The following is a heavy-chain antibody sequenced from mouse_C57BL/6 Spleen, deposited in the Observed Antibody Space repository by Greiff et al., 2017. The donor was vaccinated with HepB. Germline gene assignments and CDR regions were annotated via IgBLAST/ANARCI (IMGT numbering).Heavy chain of an antibody. CDR1: GYTFTDYE. CDR3: TRGLITTVVVDWYFDV. CDR2: IDPETGGT. D-gene: IGHD1-1*01. J-gene: IGHJ1*03. Sequence: VQLQHSGAELVRPGASVTLSCKASGYTFTDYEMHWVKQTPVHGLEWIGAIDPETGGTAYNQKFKGKAILTADKSSSTAYMELRSLTSEDSAVYYCTRGLITTVVVDWYFDVWGTGTTVTVSS. V-gene: IGHV1-15*01.